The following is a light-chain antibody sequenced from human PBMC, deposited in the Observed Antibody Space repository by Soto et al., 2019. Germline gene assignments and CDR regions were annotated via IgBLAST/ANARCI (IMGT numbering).Light chain of an antibody. CDR3: QQSKSFPPS. CDR1: PDISSW. J-gene: IGKJ4*01. V-gene: IGKV1-12*01. CDR2: GAS. Sequence: DIQMTQSPSSVSASVGDRVTITCRASPDISSWLGWYQQKPGKAPKLLIYGASSLPSRVPSRFSGGGAETDFTLTITSLQPEDIATYYCQQSKSFPPSFGGGTEVEIK.